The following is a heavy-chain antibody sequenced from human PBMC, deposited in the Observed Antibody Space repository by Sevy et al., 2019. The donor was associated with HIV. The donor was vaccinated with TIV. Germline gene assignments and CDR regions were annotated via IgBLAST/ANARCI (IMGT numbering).Heavy chain of an antibody. CDR3: ARGIQLWPEYFDY. Sequence: GGSLRLSCAASGFTFSDYYMSWIRQAPGKGLEWVSYISSSGSTIYYADSVKGRFTISRDNAKNSLYLQMNSLRAEDTAVHYCARGIQLWPEYFDYWGQGTLVTVSS. V-gene: IGHV3-11*01. D-gene: IGHD5-18*01. CDR2: ISSSGSTI. CDR1: GFTFSDYY. J-gene: IGHJ4*02.